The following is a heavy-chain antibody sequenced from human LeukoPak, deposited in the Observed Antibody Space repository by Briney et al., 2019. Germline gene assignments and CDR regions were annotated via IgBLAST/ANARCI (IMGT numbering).Heavy chain of an antibody. CDR2: INPSGTT. V-gene: IGHV4-34*01. CDR3: ARAQCSRSFVAY. J-gene: IGHJ4*02. D-gene: IGHD3-16*02. Sequence: PSETLSLTCAVYGGSFSGYYWSWIRQPPGKGLEWIGEINPSGTTNYNPSLKSRVTISVDTSKNQFSLKLPPASPADTAVYYCARAQCSRSFVAYWGKGTLVTVS. CDR1: GGSFSGYY.